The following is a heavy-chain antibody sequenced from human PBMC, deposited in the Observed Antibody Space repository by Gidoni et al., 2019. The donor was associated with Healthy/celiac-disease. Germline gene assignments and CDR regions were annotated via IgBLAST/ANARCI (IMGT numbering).Heavy chain of an antibody. CDR2: ISAYNANT. V-gene: IGHV1-18*04. Sequence: QVQLVQSGAEVKKPGASVKVSCKASGYTFTSYGISWVRQAPGQGLEWMGWISAYNANTNYAPKRQGRVTMTTDTSTSTAYMGLRSLRSDDTAVYYCAREGGYYGSGSYNYWGQGTLVTVSS. J-gene: IGHJ4*02. CDR3: AREGGYYGSGSYNY. CDR1: GYTFTSYG. D-gene: IGHD3-10*01.